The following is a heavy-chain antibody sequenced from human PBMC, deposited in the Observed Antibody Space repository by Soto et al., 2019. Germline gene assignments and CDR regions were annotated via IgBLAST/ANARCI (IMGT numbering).Heavy chain of an antibody. Sequence: GGSLRLSCAASGFTFSSYWMSWVRQAPGKGLEWVANIKQDGSEKYYVDSVKGRFTISRDNAKNSLYLQMNSLRAEDTAVYYCARENVAYDSSGYYSSPAFDIWGQGTMVTVSS. CDR3: ARENVAYDSSGYYSSPAFDI. CDR2: IKQDGSEK. D-gene: IGHD3-22*01. V-gene: IGHV3-7*05. J-gene: IGHJ3*02. CDR1: GFTFSSYW.